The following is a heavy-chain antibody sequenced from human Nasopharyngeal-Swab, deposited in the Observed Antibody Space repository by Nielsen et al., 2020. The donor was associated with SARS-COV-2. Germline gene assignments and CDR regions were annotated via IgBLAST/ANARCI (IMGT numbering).Heavy chain of an antibody. V-gene: IGHV3-23*01. Sequence: GESLKISCAASGFTFSSYAMSWVRQAPGKGLEWVSAISGSGGSTYYADSVKGRFTISRDNSKNTLYLQMNNLRAEDTAVYYCAKDDCSGGSCRFDYWGQGTLVTVSS. CDR1: GFTFSSYA. J-gene: IGHJ4*02. CDR3: AKDDCSGGSCRFDY. CDR2: ISGSGGST. D-gene: IGHD2-15*01.